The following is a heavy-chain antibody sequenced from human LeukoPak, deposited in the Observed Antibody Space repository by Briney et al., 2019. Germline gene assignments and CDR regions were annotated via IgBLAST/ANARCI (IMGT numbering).Heavy chain of an antibody. CDR1: GGIVSSYA. CDR3: ARAGRFSNYDYYYHMDV. V-gene: IGHV1-69*13. Sequence: SVKVSCKASGGIVSSYAISWVRLAPGHGLEWMGGIIPRFGRAKYAQKFQDRVSITSDESTSTVYMELSSLRSDDTAVYYCARAGRFSNYDYYYHMDVWGKGTTVTVSS. CDR2: IIPRFGRA. D-gene: IGHD4-11*01. J-gene: IGHJ6*03.